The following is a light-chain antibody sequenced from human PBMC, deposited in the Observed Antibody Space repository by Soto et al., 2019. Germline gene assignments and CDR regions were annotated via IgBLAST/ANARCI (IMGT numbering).Light chain of an antibody. V-gene: IGKV3D-7*01. CDR2: GTS. Sequence: VITQSPATLSVSPGERATLSCRATQTVSRMYLSWFQQRPGQAPGLLIYGTSTRATGIPVRFSGSGSGTDFTLTISSLQPADVAVYFCHQDFNLPWTFGQGTKVDI. J-gene: IGKJ1*01. CDR3: HQDFNLPWT. CDR1: QTVSRMY.